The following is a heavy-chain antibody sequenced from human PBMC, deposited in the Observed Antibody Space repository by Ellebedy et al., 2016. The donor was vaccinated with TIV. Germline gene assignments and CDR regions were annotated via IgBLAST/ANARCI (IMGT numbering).Heavy chain of an antibody. J-gene: IGHJ6*02. D-gene: IGHD3-10*01. Sequence: MPSETLSLTCTVPGGSISSYYWSWIRQPPGKGLEWIGYIYYSGSTNYNPSLKSRVTISVDTSKNQFSLKLSSVTAADTAVYYCARARGGMDVWGQGTTVTVSS. CDR3: ARARGGMDV. V-gene: IGHV4-59*01. CDR1: GGSISSYY. CDR2: IYYSGST.